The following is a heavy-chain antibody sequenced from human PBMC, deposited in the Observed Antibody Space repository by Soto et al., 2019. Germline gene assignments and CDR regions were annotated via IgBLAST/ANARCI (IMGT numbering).Heavy chain of an antibody. CDR2: IWYDGSDK. V-gene: IGHV3-33*01. CDR1: GFTFRNHG. Sequence: PGGSLRLSCEAAGFTFRNHGMHWVRQAPGKGLEWVAVIWYDGSDKYYADSVKGRFTISRDNSKNTLYLQMNSLRVEDTAVYYCARDIASRRFDYLGQGTLVTVSS. J-gene: IGHJ4*02. D-gene: IGHD6-6*01. CDR3: ARDIASRRFDY.